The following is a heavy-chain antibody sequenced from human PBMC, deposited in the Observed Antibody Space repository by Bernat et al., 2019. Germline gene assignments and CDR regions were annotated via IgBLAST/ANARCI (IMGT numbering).Heavy chain of an antibody. CDR3: SSTGYYYAMDV. CDR2: INSDGSTT. J-gene: IGHJ6*02. Sequence: EVQLVASGGGLVQPGGPLRLSCATSGFSFSGHWVHWVRQVPGKGLVWVSRINSDGSTTNYADSVKGRFTISRDNAKNTLYLQMNSLRADDSAVYWCSSTGYYYAMDVWGQGTTVTVSS. V-gene: IGHV3-74*01. D-gene: IGHD2-2*01. CDR1: GFSFSGHW.